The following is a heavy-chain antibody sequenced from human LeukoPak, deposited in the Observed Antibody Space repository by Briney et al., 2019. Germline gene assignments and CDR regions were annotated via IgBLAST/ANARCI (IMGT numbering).Heavy chain of an antibody. CDR3: AKDAPFDY. CDR2: ISSSSSYI. CDR1: GFTFSSYS. Sequence: PGGSLRLSCAASGFTFSSYSMNWVRQAPGKGLEWVSSISSSSSYIYYADSVKGRFTISRDNSKNTLYLQMNSLRAEDTAVYYCAKDAPFDYWGQGTLVTVSS. V-gene: IGHV3-21*01. J-gene: IGHJ4*02.